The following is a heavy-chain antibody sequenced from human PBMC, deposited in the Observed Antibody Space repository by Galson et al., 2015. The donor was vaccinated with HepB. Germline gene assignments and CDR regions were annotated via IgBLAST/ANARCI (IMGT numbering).Heavy chain of an antibody. V-gene: IGHV1-69*06. CDR1: GGTFSSYA. Sequence: SVKVSCKASGGTFSSYAISWVRQAPGQGLEWMGGIIPIFGTANYAQKFQGRVTITADKSTSTAYMELSSLRSEDTAVYYCARGGFITMIVVVKGGAFDIWGQGTMVTVSS. D-gene: IGHD3-22*01. CDR3: ARGGFITMIVVVKGGAFDI. CDR2: IIPIFGTA. J-gene: IGHJ3*02.